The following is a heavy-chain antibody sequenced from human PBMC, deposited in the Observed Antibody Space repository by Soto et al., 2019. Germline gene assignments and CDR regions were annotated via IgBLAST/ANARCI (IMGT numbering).Heavy chain of an antibody. D-gene: IGHD2-2*01. Sequence: GESLKISCKGSGYSFTSYWIGWVRQMPGKGLEWMGIIYPGDSDTRYSPSFQGQVTISADKSISTAYLQWSSLKASDTAMYYCAIQYCSSTSCSLGYFDYWGQRTLVTVSX. V-gene: IGHV5-51*01. CDR2: IYPGDSDT. CDR3: AIQYCSSTSCSLGYFDY. J-gene: IGHJ4*02. CDR1: GYSFTSYW.